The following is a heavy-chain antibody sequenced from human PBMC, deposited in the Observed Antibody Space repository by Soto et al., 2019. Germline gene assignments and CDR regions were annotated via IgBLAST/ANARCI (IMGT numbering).Heavy chain of an antibody. CDR3: ARGGNGGIQLWLSYYYYYGMDV. D-gene: IGHD5-18*01. J-gene: IGHJ6*02. CDR1: GFTFSIYA. Sequence: EGSLRLCCAASGFTFSIYAMHWVRQAPGKGLEWVAVISYDGSNKYYADSVKGRFTISRDNSKNTLYLQMNSLRAEDTAVYYCARGGNGGIQLWLSYYYYYGMDVWGQGTTVTVSS. CDR2: ISYDGSNK. V-gene: IGHV3-30-3*01.